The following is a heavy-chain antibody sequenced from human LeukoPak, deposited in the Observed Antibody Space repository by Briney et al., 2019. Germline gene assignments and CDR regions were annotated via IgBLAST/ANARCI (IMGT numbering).Heavy chain of an antibody. CDR1: GFTFSSYA. V-gene: IGHV3-30*04. Sequence: PGGSLRLSCAASGFTFSSYAMYWVRQAPGKGLEWVAVISYDERNKYYADSVKGRFTISRDNSKNTLYLQMNSLRAEDTAVYYCARVLERYYDSSGLDCWGQGTLVTVSS. J-gene: IGHJ4*02. D-gene: IGHD3-22*01. CDR2: ISYDERNK. CDR3: ARVLERYYDSSGLDC.